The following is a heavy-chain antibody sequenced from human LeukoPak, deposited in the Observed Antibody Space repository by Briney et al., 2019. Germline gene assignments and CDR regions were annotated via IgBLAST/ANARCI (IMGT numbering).Heavy chain of an antibody. Sequence: SETLSLTCAVYGGSFSGYYWSWIRQPPGKGLDWIGEINHSGSTNYNPSLKSRVTISVDTSKNQFSLKLSSVTAADTAVYYCARGVLIEDNWFDPWGQGTLVTVSS. CDR1: GGSFSGYY. CDR2: INHSGST. J-gene: IGHJ5*02. CDR3: ARGVLIEDNWFDP. V-gene: IGHV4-34*01. D-gene: IGHD3-22*01.